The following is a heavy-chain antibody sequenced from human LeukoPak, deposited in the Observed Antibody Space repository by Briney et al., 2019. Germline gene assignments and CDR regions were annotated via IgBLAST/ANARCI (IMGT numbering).Heavy chain of an antibody. V-gene: IGHV4-39*01. CDR2: IYYSGST. CDR3: ARPAYDILTGYPNWFDP. J-gene: IGHJ5*02. Sequence: SETLSLTCTVSGGSISSSSYYWGWIRQPPGKGLEWIGSIYYSGSTYYNPSLKSRVTISVDTPKNQFSLKLSSVTAADTAVYYCARPAYDILTGYPNWFDPWGQGTLVTVSS. D-gene: IGHD3-9*01. CDR1: GGSISSSSYY.